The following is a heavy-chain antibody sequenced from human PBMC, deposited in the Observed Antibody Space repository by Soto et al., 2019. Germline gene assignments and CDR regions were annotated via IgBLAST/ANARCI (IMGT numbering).Heavy chain of an antibody. CDR1: GYTFSDYY. J-gene: IGHJ4*02. Sequence: EASVKVSCKASGYTFSDYYIHWVRQAPGQGLEWMGWINPNSGDTNSAEKFQDRLTMTTDPSTNTAFMELMSLRSDDTAVYYCAGDFRSSCVGDSTCISFDHWGQGSLVTVSS. CDR2: INPNSGDT. D-gene: IGHD2-21*01. CDR3: AGDFRSSCVGDSTCISFDH. V-gene: IGHV1-2*02.